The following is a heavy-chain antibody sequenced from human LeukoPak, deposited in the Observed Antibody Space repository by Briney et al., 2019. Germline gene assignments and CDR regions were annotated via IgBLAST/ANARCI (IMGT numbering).Heavy chain of an antibody. CDR1: GGSISSDSYS. V-gene: IGHV4-30-4*07. CDR3: ARGAGSTISNDAFDM. Sequence: SETLSLTCAVSGGSISSDSYSWSWIRQPPGKGLEWIGYMFYTGNTYYNPSLKSRVTISVDTSKNQFSLKLSSVTAADTAVYYCARGAGSTISNDAFDMWGQGTMVSVSS. J-gene: IGHJ3*02. D-gene: IGHD5-24*01. CDR2: MFYTGNT.